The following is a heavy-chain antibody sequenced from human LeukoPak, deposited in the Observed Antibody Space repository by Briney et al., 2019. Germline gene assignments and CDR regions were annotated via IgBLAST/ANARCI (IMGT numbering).Heavy chain of an antibody. Sequence: SGPTLVKPTQTLTLTCTFSGFSLTTSGVGVGWIRQPPGKALELLTLIYWNDDTQYSPSLKSRLPITKDTPKTQVVLTLTNMDPVDTATYYCAHSPYCYSTSCYYDSWGQGTLVTVSS. CDR3: AHSPYCYSTSCYYDS. D-gene: IGHD2-2*01. CDR1: GFSLTTSGVG. CDR2: IYWNDDT. V-gene: IGHV2-5*01. J-gene: IGHJ4*02.